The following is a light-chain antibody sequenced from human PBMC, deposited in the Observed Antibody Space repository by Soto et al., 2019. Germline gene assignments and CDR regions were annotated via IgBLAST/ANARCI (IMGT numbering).Light chain of an antibody. Sequence: DIQMTQSPSTLSASVGDRVTITCRASQSIGEWLAWFQQKPGKAPKLLIFAASTLESGVPPRFSGSGSGTDFTLTISSLQPDDFATYFGQQYNSYSYTFGQGTKLEIK. V-gene: IGKV1-5*03. CDR3: QQYNSYSYT. CDR2: AAS. J-gene: IGKJ2*01. CDR1: QSIGEW.